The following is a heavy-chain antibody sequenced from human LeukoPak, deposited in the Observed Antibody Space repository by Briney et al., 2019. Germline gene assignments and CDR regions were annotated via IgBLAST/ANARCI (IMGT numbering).Heavy chain of an antibody. Sequence: ASVKVSCKASGYTFTSYYMHWVRQAPGQGLEWMGWMNPNSGNTGYAQKFQGRVTMTRNTSISTAYMELSSLRSEDTAVYYCARSVEMATILPDYWGQGTLVTVSS. CDR1: GYTFTSYY. D-gene: IGHD5-24*01. V-gene: IGHV1-8*02. CDR3: ARSVEMATILPDY. CDR2: MNPNSGNT. J-gene: IGHJ4*02.